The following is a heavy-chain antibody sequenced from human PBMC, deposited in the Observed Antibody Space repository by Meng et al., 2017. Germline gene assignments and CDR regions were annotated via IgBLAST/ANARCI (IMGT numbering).Heavy chain of an antibody. J-gene: IGHJ4*02. D-gene: IGHD2/OR15-2a*01. CDR3: ARVTSSYYFDY. V-gene: IGHV4-31*01. CDR2: IYYSGST. Sequence: HVELQQPCPGLVNPSPTLSLPCTSSGGSISSGGYYWSWTRQHPGQGLEWIGYIYYSGSTYYHPSLKSLVTISVDTSKNQFSLKLSSVTAADTAVYYCARVTSSYYFDYWGQGTLVTVSS. CDR1: GGSISSGGYY.